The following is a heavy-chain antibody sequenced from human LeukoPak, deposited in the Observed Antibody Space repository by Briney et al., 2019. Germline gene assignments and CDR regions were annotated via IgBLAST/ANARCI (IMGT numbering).Heavy chain of an antibody. CDR1: GFTFTGFW. V-gene: IGHV3-7*01. CDR3: ARDRGTQSDY. J-gene: IGHJ4*02. D-gene: IGHD3-16*01. CDR2: LGQDGTKK. Sequence: PGGSLRPSCAASGFTFTGFWMSWVRQAPGEGLEWVANLGQDGTKKYYVDSVKGRFTISRDNAKNSLFLQMDSLRPEDTAVYYCARDRGTQSDYWGQGTLVTVSS.